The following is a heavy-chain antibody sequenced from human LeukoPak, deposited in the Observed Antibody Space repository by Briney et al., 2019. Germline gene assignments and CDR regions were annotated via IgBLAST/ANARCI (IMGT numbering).Heavy chain of an antibody. CDR3: ARGATGDRLGY. CDR1: GFTFSTYS. CDR2: ISSSSSTI. D-gene: IGHD7-27*01. J-gene: IGHJ4*02. Sequence: GXXLRLSCAASGFTFSTYSMNWVRQAPGKGLEWVSYISSSSSTIYYADSVKGRFTISRDNARNSLYLQMNSLRAEDTAVYYCARGATGDRLGYWGQGTLVTVSS. V-gene: IGHV3-48*01.